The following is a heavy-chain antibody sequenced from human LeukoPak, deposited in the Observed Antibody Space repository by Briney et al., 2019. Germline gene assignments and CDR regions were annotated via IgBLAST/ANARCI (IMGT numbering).Heavy chain of an antibody. Sequence: PSETLSLTCTVSGGSISSGSYYWSWIRQPAGKGLEWIGRIYTSGSTNYNPSLKSRVTISVDTSKNQFSLKLSSVTAADTAVYYCARGVVPGLTVVPGWGYYFDYWGQGTLVTVSS. V-gene: IGHV4-61*02. CDR1: GGSISSGSYY. CDR2: IYTSGST. D-gene: IGHD4-23*01. J-gene: IGHJ4*02. CDR3: ARGVVPGLTVVPGWGYYFDY.